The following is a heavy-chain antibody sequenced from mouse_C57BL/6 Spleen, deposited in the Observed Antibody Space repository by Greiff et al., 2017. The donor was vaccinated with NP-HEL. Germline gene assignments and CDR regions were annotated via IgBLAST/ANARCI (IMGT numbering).Heavy chain of an antibody. CDR2: IYPSDSET. CDR3: ARVEDGNYGAY. V-gene: IGHV1-61*01. CDR1: GYTFTSYW. J-gene: IGHJ3*01. D-gene: IGHD2-1*01. Sequence: QVQLQQPGAELVRPGSSVKLSCKASGYTFTSYWMDWVKQRPGQGLEWIGNIYPSDSETHYNQKFEDKATLTVDKSSSTAYMQLSSLTSEDSAVYYCARVEDGNYGAYWGQGTLVTVSA.